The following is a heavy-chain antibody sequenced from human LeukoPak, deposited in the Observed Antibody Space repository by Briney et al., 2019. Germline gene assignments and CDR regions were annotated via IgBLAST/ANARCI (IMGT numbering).Heavy chain of an antibody. CDR3: AKDLERITMVRGVIPDY. D-gene: IGHD3-10*01. CDR2: ISGSGGST. Sequence: GGSLRLSCAASGFTFSSYAMSWVRQAPGKGLEWVSAISGSGGSTYYADSVKGRFTISRDNSKNTLYLQMNSLRAEDTAVYYCAKDLERITMVRGVIPDYWGQGTLVTVSS. J-gene: IGHJ4*02. CDR1: GFTFSSYA. V-gene: IGHV3-23*01.